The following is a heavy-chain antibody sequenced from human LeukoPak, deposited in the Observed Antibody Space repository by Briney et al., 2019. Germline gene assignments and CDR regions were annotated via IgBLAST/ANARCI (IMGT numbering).Heavy chain of an antibody. CDR1: GFTFSSYA. V-gene: IGHV3-23*01. CDR2: ISRSGGST. CDR3: AKNGGVYDTSGYIC. D-gene: IGHD3-22*01. J-gene: IGHJ4*02. Sequence: PGGSLRLSCAASGFTFSSYAMSWVRQAPGKGLEWVSAISRSGGSTYYADSVKGRFTISRDNSKNTLYLQMNSLRAEDTAVYYCAKNGGVYDTSGYICWGQGTLVTVSS.